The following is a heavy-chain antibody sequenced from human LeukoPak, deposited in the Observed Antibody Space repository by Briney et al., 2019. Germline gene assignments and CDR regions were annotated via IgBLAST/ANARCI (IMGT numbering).Heavy chain of an antibody. J-gene: IGHJ4*02. CDR3: ARRHYYDSSGYYSDY. CDR2: ISAYNGNT. V-gene: IGHV1-18*01. D-gene: IGHD3-22*01. Sequence: ASVKVSCKASGYTFTSYGISWVRQAPGQGLEWMGWISAYNGNTNYAQKLQGRVTMTTDTSTSTAYMELRSLRSDDTAVYYCARRHYYDSSGYYSDYWGQGTLVTVSS. CDR1: GYTFTSYG.